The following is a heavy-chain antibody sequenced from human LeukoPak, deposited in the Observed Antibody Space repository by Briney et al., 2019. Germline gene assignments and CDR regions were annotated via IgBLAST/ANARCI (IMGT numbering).Heavy chain of an antibody. V-gene: IGHV4-34*01. CDR1: GGSFSGYY. D-gene: IGHD6-13*01. Sequence: SETLSLTCAVYGGSFSGYYWSWIRQPPGRGLEWIGEINHSGSTNYNPSLKSRVTISVDTSKNQFSLKLSSVTAADTAVYYCAKNGRYSGIWYGFFDYWGQGTLVTVSS. CDR2: INHSGST. CDR3: AKNGRYSGIWYGFFDY. J-gene: IGHJ4*02.